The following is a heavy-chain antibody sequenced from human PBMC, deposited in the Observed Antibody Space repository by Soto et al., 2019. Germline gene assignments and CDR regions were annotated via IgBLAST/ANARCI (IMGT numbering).Heavy chain of an antibody. D-gene: IGHD3-10*01. CDR1: GFTFSSYG. CDR2: ISYDGSNK. V-gene: IGHV3-30*18. CDR3: AKDFSTTGGFDP. J-gene: IGHJ5*02. Sequence: GGSLRLCCAASGFTFSSYGMDWVRQAPGKGLEWVAVISYDGSNKYYADSVKGRFTISRDNSKNTLYLQMNSLRAEDTAVYYCAKDFSTTGGFDPWGQGTLVTVSS.